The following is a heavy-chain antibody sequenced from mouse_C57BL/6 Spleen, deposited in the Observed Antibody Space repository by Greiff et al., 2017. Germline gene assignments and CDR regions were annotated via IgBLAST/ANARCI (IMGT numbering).Heavy chain of an antibody. CDR3: ARVGTAQASYYFDY. D-gene: IGHD3-2*02. CDR2: ISGGGGNT. CDR1: GFTFSSYT. J-gene: IGHJ2*01. Sequence: EVMLVESGGGLVKPGGSLKLSCAASGFTFSSYTMSWVRQTPEKRLEWVATISGGGGNTYYPDSVKGRFTISRDNAKNTLYLQMSSLRSEDTALYYCARVGTAQASYYFDYWGQGTTLTVSS. V-gene: IGHV5-9*01.